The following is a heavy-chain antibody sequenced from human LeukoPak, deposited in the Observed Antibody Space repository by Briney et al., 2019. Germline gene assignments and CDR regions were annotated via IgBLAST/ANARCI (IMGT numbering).Heavy chain of an antibody. CDR3: ARLHAYYYDSSGSQPSGYAFDI. CDR2: IYPGDSDT. V-gene: IGHV5-51*01. D-gene: IGHD3-22*01. J-gene: IGHJ3*02. Sequence: GESLEISCKGSRYSFTSYWIGWVRQMPGKGLEWMGIIYPGDSDTRYSPSFQGQVTISADKSISTAYLQWSSLKASDTAMYYCARLHAYYYDSSGSQPSGYAFDIWGQGTMVTVSS. CDR1: RYSFTSYW.